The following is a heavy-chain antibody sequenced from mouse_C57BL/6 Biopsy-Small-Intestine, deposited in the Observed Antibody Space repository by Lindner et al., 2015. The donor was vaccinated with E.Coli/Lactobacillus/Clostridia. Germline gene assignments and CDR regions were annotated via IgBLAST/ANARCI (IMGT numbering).Heavy chain of an antibody. CDR3: AREGGDYERWYFDV. CDR1: GYAFSSYW. D-gene: IGHD2-4*01. CDR2: IYPGDGDT. V-gene: IGHV1-80*01. J-gene: IGHJ1*03. Sequence: QESGAELVKPGASVKISCKASGYAFSSYWMNWVKQRPGKGLEWIGQIYPGDGDTNYNGKFKGKATLTADKSSSTAYMQLSSLTSEDSAVYFCAREGGDYERWYFDVWGTGTTITVSS.